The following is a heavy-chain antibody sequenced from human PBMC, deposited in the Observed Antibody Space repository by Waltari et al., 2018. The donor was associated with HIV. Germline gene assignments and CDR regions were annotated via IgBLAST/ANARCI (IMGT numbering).Heavy chain of an antibody. J-gene: IGHJ6*02. V-gene: IGHV3-33*01. CDR1: GFTFNNYG. Sequence: QVQLVESGGGVVQPGRSLRLSCAAAGFTFNNYGRDWVRQAPGKGLEWVAVIWYDGSKKYYADSAKGRFTISRDNSKNTLYLQINSLRVEDTAVYFCVRTRLGGDGMDVWGQGTTLTVS. CDR3: VRTRLGGDGMDV. CDR2: IWYDGSKK. D-gene: IGHD6-6*01.